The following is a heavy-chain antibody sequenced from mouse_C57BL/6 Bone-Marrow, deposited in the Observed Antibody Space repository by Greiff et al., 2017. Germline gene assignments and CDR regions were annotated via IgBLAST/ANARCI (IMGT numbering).Heavy chain of an antibody. D-gene: IGHD3-2*02. CDR1: GFTFSSYG. CDR3: ARQSLRIRPAWFAY. V-gene: IGHV5-6*01. J-gene: IGHJ3*01. Sequence: DVQLVESGGDLVKPGGSLKLSCAASGFTFSSYGMSWVRQTPDKRLEWVATISSGGSYTYYPDSVKGRFTISRDNAKNTLYLQMSSMKYEDKAMYYCARQSLRIRPAWFAYWGQGTLVTVSA. CDR2: ISSGGSYT.